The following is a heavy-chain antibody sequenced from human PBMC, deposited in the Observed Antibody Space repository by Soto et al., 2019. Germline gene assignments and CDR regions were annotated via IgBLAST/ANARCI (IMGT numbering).Heavy chain of an antibody. D-gene: IGHD6-25*01. Sequence: GCLRRSCAASGFTFSSDEMNWVRQAPGKGLEWVSYISSSGSTIYYADSVKGRFTIYRDNAKNSLYLQMNSLRAEDTAVYYCARGSAYFDYWGQGTMVNV. J-gene: IGHJ4*02. CDR3: ARGSAYFDY. CDR2: ISSSGSTI. CDR1: GFTFSSDE. V-gene: IGHV3-48*03.